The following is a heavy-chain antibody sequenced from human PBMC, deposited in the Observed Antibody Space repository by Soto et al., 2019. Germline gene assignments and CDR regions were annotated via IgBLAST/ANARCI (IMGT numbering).Heavy chain of an antibody. D-gene: IGHD4-17*01. CDR3: ARNILRGPTDF. V-gene: IGHV1-2*02. CDR1: GYTFTGYY. J-gene: IGHJ4*02. Sequence: ASVKVSCKASGYTFTGYYMHWVRQAPGQGLEWMGWINTSSGDTKYAQKFQGRVTITRDTSTSTTYMELSRLRSEDTALYYCARNILRGPTDFWGPGTLVTVSS. CDR2: INTSSGDT.